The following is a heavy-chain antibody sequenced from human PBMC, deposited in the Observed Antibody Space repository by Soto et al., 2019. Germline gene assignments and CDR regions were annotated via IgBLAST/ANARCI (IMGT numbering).Heavy chain of an antibody. CDR3: AKRPRALLTFDY. V-gene: IGHV3-23*04. CDR2: ISDSGGTS. D-gene: IGHD1-26*01. Sequence: EVQLVDSGGGLVQPGGSLRLSCAASGFIFSNYVMSWVLHAPGKGLEWVSAISDSGGTSYYADSVKGRFTISRDNSKNTLYLQMNSLRAEDTAIYYCAKRPRALLTFDYWGQGTLVTVSS. J-gene: IGHJ4*02. CDR1: GFIFSNYV.